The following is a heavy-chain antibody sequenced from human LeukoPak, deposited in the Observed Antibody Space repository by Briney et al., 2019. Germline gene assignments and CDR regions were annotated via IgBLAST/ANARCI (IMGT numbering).Heavy chain of an antibody. Sequence: ASVKVSCKASGGTFSSYAISWVRQAPGQGLEWMGGIIPIFGTANYAQKFQERVTITRDMSTSTAYMELSSLRSEDTAVYYRAADGSVVARTLGYYYYGMDVWGQGTTVTVSS. CDR2: IIPIFGTA. CDR3: AADGSVVARTLGYYYYGMDV. J-gene: IGHJ6*02. CDR1: GGTFSSYA. V-gene: IGHV1-69*05. D-gene: IGHD2-15*01.